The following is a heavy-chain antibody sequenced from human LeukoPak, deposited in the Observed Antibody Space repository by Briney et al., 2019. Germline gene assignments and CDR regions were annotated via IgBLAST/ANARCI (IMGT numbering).Heavy chain of an antibody. CDR2: INQDGSEK. V-gene: IGHV3-7*01. D-gene: IGHD4/OR15-4a*01. CDR1: GFTFSSNW. Sequence: GGSLRLSCAASGFTFSSNWVKWVRQAPGKGLEWVANINQDGSEKYYVDSVKGRFTISRDNAQNSVYLQMNSLRAEDTAVYCCASGAGAVDYWLQGTLATVSS. J-gene: IGHJ4*02. CDR3: ASGAGAVDY.